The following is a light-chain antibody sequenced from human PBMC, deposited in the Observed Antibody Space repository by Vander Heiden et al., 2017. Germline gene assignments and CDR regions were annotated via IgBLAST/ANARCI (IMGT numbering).Light chain of an antibody. CDR1: QSLTYHNGYNY. V-gene: IGKV2-28*01. CDR3: MQALHTPLT. CDR2: LGS. Sequence: EIVMTQSPPSLPVTPGEPASISCRSSQSLTYHNGYNYLDWYLQKPGQSPHLLIYLGSNRASGVPARFSGSGSGTDFTLKITRVEAEDVGTYYCMQALHTPLTFGGGTKVEIK. J-gene: IGKJ4*01.